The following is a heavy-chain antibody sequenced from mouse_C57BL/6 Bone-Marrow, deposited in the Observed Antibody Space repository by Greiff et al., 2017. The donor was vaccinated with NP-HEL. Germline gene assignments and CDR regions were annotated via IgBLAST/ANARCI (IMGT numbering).Heavy chain of an antibody. CDR3: TREGGYDYDGDFDY. V-gene: IGHV5-9-1*02. Sequence: EVQVVESGEGLVKPGGSLKLSCAASGFTFSSYAMSWVRQTPEKRLEWVAYISSGGDYIYYADTVKGRFTISRDNARNTLYLQMSSLKSEDTAMYYCTREGGYDYDGDFDYWGQGTTLTVSS. CDR1: GFTFSSYA. J-gene: IGHJ2*01. CDR2: ISSGGDYI. D-gene: IGHD2-4*01.